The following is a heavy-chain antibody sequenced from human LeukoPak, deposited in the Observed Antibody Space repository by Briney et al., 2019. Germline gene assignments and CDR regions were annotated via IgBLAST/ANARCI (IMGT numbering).Heavy chain of an antibody. CDR3: ARVMEYCTDLSCPGLDV. CDR2: INPSGGST. D-gene: IGHD2-8*02. CDR1: GYNFISYY. J-gene: IGHJ6*02. Sequence: ASVKVSCKASGYNFISYYMHWVRQAPGQGLEWMGIINPSGGSTSYAQKFQDRVTMTRDTTTGTAYMELSSLSSEDTAVYYCARVMEYCTDLSCPGLDVWGRGTTVTVSS. V-gene: IGHV1-46*01.